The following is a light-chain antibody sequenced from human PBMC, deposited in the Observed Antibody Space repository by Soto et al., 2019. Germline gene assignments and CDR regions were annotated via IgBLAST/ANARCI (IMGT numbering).Light chain of an antibody. V-gene: IGKV1-5*03. CDR3: QQYNSYSYT. J-gene: IGKJ2*01. CDR2: RAS. CDR1: QSISSW. Sequence: DIPMTQSPSTLSASVGDRVTITCRASQSISSWLAWYQQKPGNTPNLLIYRASSLASGVPSRFSDSGSGTEFTLTISSLQPDDFATYYCQQYNSYSYTFGQGTKLEIK.